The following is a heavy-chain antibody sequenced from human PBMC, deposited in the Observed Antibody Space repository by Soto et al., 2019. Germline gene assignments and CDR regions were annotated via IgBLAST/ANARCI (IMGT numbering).Heavy chain of an antibody. J-gene: IGHJ5*02. CDR3: ARDPGYSYGLPSGSWFDP. CDR1: GYTFTGYY. V-gene: IGHV1-2*04. Sequence: ASVKVSCKAPGYTFTGYYMHWVRQVPGQGLEWMGWINPNSGGTNYAQKFQGWVTMTRDTSISTAYMELSRLRSDDTAVYYCARDPGYSYGLPSGSWFDPWGQGTLVTVSS. D-gene: IGHD5-18*01. CDR2: INPNSGGT.